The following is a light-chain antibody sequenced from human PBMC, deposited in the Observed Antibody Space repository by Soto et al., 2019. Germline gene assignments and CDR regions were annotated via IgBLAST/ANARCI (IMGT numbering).Light chain of an antibody. CDR1: QRISGY. V-gene: IGKV3-20*01. CDR3: QQYVSSPRT. Sequence: EIVLTQSPATLSLSPGERATLSCRASQRISGYLAWYQQKPGQAPRLLIYGASTRAPGIPDRFSGGESGTGFTLTISRLEPEDFAVYYCQQYVSSPRTFGQGTKVDIK. J-gene: IGKJ1*01. CDR2: GAS.